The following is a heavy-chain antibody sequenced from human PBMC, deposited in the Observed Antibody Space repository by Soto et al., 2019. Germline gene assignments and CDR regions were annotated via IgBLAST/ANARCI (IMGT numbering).Heavy chain of an antibody. Sequence: PSETLSLTCTVSGDSISGYYWSWIRQSPGKGLEWIGYMYNSGSTNYNPSLKSRVTISVDTSKNQFSLKLSSVTAADTAVYYCAREVAAAGALGYYYYGMDVWGQGTTVTVSS. CDR1: GDSISGYY. D-gene: IGHD6-13*01. V-gene: IGHV4-59*01. J-gene: IGHJ6*02. CDR3: AREVAAAGALGYYYYGMDV. CDR2: MYNSGST.